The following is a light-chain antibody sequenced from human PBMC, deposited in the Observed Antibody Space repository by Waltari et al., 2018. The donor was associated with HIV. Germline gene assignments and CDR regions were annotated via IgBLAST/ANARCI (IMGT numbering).Light chain of an antibody. V-gene: IGLV1-51*01. J-gene: IGLJ3*02. CDR1: SSNLRNDF. CDR2: DND. Sequence: QSMLTQPPSVSAAPGQKVTISCSRSSSNLRNDFVSWYQHLPGAAPKLVIYDNDNRPSGIPDRFSGSKSGASATLVITELQTGDEGDYYCGTWDSSLNAGVFGGGTKLTVL. CDR3: GTWDSSLNAGV.